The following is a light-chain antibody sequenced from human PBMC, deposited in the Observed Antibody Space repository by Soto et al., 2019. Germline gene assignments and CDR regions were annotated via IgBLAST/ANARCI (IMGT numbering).Light chain of an antibody. CDR3: CSFPLTSTP. CDR2: EVN. J-gene: IGLJ1*01. CDR1: SSDVGSYNL. V-gene: IGLV2-23*02. Sequence: QSALTQPASVSGSPGQSVTISCTGTSSDVGSYNLVSWYQQHPGKAPQLMIYEVNERPAGVSNRFSGSKSGNTASLTISGLQAVDEADYYCCSFPLTSTPLGTWPNVT.